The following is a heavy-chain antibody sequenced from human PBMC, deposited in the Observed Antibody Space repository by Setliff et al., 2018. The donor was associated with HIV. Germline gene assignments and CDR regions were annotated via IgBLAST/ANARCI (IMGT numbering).Heavy chain of an antibody. D-gene: IGHD3-22*01. V-gene: IGHV4-34*01. Sequence: SETLSLTCTVYGGSFSGYYWSWIRQPPGMGLEWIGEINQSENTNYNPSLKSRVTISADPSKNQFSLKLSSVTAADTAVYYCARNGADYDSSGYYYEVDYWGQGTLVTVSS. CDR2: INQSENT. J-gene: IGHJ4*02. CDR1: GGSFSGYY. CDR3: ARNGADYDSSGYYYEVDY.